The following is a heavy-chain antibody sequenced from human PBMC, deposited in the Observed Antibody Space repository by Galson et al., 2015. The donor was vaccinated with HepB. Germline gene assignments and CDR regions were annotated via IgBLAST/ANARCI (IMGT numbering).Heavy chain of an antibody. CDR1: GGTFSSYA. CDR2: IIPIFGTA. Sequence: SVKVSCKASGGTFSSYAISWVRQAPGQGLEWMGGIIPIFGTANYAQKFQGRVTITADESTSTAYMELSSLRSEDTAVYYCARAKITLSITMVRGNSYYGMDVWGQGTTVTVSS. V-gene: IGHV1-69*13. D-gene: IGHD3-10*01. J-gene: IGHJ6*02. CDR3: ARAKITLSITMVRGNSYYGMDV.